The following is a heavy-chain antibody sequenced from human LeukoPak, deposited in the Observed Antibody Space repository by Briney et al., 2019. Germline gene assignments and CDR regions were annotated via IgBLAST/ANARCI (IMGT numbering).Heavy chain of an antibody. CDR1: GGSISSYY. V-gene: IGHV4-59*01. J-gene: IGHJ4*02. Sequence: SATLSLTCTVAGGSISSYYWSWIRQPPGKGLEWIGYIYYSGSTNYNPSLKSRVTISVDTSKNQFSLKLSSVTAADTAVYYCATDDYGVNISYWAQGTLVTVSS. CDR3: ATDDYGVNISY. D-gene: IGHD4/OR15-4a*01. CDR2: IYYSGST.